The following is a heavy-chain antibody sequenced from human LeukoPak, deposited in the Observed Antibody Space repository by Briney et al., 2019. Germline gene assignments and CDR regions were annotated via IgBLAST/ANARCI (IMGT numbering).Heavy chain of an antibody. CDR2: TYYRSKWYN. V-gene: IGHV6-1*01. CDR1: GDTVSNKNAA. D-gene: IGHD1-26*01. Sequence: SQILSLTCAISGDTVSNKNAAWNWIGQSPSRGLEWLGRTYYRSKWYNDYAVSVKGRIDINPDTSKNQFSLQLNSVTPEDTAVYYCAREGVGATMANWGQGTRVTVSS. CDR3: AREGVGATMAN. J-gene: IGHJ4*02.